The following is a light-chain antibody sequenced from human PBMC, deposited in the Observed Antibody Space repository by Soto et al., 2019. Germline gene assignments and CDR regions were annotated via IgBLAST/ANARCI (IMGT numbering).Light chain of an antibody. CDR2: EVS. CDR3: CSYAGSNNLVV. CDR1: SSDVGGYNY. V-gene: IGLV2-8*01. Sequence: QTVVTQPPSASGSPGQSVTISCTGTSSDVGGYNYVSWYQQHPGKAPKLMIYEVSKRPSGVPDRFSGSKSGNTASLTVSGLQAEDEADYYCCSYAGSNNLVVFGGGTKLTVL. J-gene: IGLJ2*01.